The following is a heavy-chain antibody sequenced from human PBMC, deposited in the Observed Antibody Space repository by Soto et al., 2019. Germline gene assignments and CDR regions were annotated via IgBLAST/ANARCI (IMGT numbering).Heavy chain of an antibody. CDR2: IYYSGST. J-gene: IGHJ4*02. CDR1: GGSISSYY. V-gene: IGHV4-59*08. D-gene: IGHD4-17*01. CDR3: ARGRDYGGNYFDY. Sequence: PSETLSLTCTVSGGSISSYYWSWIRQPPGKGLEWIGYIYYSGSTNYNPSLKSRVTISVDTSKNQFSLKLSSVTAADTAVYYCARGRDYGGNYFDYWGQGTLVTVSS.